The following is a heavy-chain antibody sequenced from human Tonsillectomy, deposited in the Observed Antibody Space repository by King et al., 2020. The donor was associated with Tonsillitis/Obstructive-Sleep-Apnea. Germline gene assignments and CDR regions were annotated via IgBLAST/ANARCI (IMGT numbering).Heavy chain of an antibody. V-gene: IGHV4-59*08. J-gene: IGHJ5*02. CDR1: GGSISSYY. CDR2: IYYSGST. Sequence: QLQESGPGLVKPSETLSLTCTVSGGSISSYYWSWIRQPPGKGLEWIGYIYYSGSTNYNPSLKSRVTISVDTSKNQFSLKLSSVTAADTAVYYCARTSTLAYCGGDCYDNWFDPWGQGTLVTVSS. CDR3: ARTSTLAYCGGDCYDNWFDP. D-gene: IGHD2-21*02.